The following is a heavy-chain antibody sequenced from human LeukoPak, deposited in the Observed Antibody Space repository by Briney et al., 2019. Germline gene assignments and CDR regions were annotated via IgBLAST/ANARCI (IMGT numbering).Heavy chain of an antibody. CDR1: GGSISSSNYY. V-gene: IGHV4-61*02. CDR3: ARQGPYYYGSGSANYYYYYYMDV. J-gene: IGHJ6*03. CDR2: IYTSEST. D-gene: IGHD3-10*01. Sequence: SETLSLTCSVSGGSISSSNYYWSWIRQPAGKGLEWIGCIYTSESTNYNPSLKSRVTISVDTSRNQFSLKLSSVTAADTAVYYCARQGPYYYGSGSANYYYYYYMDVWGKGTTVTISS.